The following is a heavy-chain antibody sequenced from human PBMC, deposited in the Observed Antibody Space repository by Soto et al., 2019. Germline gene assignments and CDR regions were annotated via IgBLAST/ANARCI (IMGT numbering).Heavy chain of an antibody. Sequence: SETLSLTCTVSGGSISSYYWSWIRQPPGKGLEWIGYIYDSGSTYYNSSLKSRVTMSVDTSKNQFSLKLSSVTAADTAVYYCARVWTTVTNWFDPWGQGTLVTVSS. J-gene: IGHJ5*02. CDR3: ARVWTTVTNWFDP. CDR1: GGSISSYY. D-gene: IGHD4-17*01. V-gene: IGHV4-59*08. CDR2: IYDSGST.